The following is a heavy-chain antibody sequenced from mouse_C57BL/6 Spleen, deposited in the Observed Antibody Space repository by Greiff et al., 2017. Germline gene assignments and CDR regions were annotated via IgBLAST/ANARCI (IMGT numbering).Heavy chain of an antibody. J-gene: IGHJ2*01. V-gene: IGHV5-4*01. Sequence: DVMLVESGGGLVKPGGSLKLSCAASGFTFSSYAMSWVRQTPEKRLEWVATISDGGSYTYYPDNVKGRFTISRDNAKNNLYLQMSHLKSEDTAMYYCAREVLRGYYFDYWGQGTTLTVSS. CDR3: AREVLRGYYFDY. CDR2: ISDGGSYT. CDR1: GFTFSSYA. D-gene: IGHD1-1*01.